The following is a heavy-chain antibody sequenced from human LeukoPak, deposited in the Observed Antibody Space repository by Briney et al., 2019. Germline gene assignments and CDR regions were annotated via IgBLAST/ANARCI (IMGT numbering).Heavy chain of an antibody. V-gene: IGHV3-43*02. CDR1: GFTFDDYA. D-gene: IGHD3-22*01. CDR3: ATPNYYDSSGYPKYFQH. J-gene: IGHJ1*01. Sequence: GGSLRLSCAASGFTFDDYAMHWVRQAPGKGLEWVSLISGDGGSTYYADSVKGRFTISRDNSKNSLYLQMNSLRTEDTALYYCATPNYYDSSGYPKYFQHWGQGTLVTVSS. CDR2: ISGDGGST.